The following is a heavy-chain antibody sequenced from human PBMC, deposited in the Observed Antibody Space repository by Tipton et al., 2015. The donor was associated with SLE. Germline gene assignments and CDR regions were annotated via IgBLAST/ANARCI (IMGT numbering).Heavy chain of an antibody. CDR1: GFTLSSYW. Sequence: GSLRLSCAASGFTLSSYWMHWVRQAPGKGLVWVSRINSDGSITSYADSVKGRFTISRDNSENTLYLQMNSLRAEDTAVYYCARDRIRYGDYELQYYFDFWGQGTLVTVSS. CDR2: INSDGSIT. V-gene: IGHV3-74*01. D-gene: IGHD4-17*01. CDR3: ARDRIRYGDYELQYYFDF. J-gene: IGHJ4*02.